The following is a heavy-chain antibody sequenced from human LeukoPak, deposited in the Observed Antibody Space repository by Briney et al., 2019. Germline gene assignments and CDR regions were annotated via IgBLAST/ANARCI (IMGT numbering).Heavy chain of an antibody. J-gene: IGHJ4*02. D-gene: IGHD3-22*01. CDR2: IWYDGSNK. V-gene: IGHV3-33*01. Sequence: GRPLRLSCAASGSTLSSYGMHWVRQGPGKGLEWVAFIWYDGSNKYYADSVKGRFTISRDNSTNTLYLQMNSLRAEDTAVYSCARVSPPADPYTYYYDSSGSFFDYWGQGTLVTVSS. CDR1: GSTLSSYG. CDR3: ARVSPPADPYTYYYDSSGSFFDY.